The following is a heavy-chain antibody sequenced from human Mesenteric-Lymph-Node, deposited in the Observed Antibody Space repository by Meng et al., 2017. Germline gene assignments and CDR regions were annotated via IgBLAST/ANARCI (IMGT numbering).Heavy chain of an antibody. V-gene: IGHV4-59*12. CDR2: IYYSGST. Sequence: SETLSLTCTVSGGSISSYYWSWIRQPPGKGLEWIGSIYYSGSTYYNPSLKSRVTISVDTSKNQFSLKLSSVTAADTAVYYCARDLYGSGSRNYYYYYGMDVWGQGTTVTVSS. J-gene: IGHJ6*02. CDR1: GGSISSYY. CDR3: ARDLYGSGSRNYYYYYGMDV. D-gene: IGHD3-10*01.